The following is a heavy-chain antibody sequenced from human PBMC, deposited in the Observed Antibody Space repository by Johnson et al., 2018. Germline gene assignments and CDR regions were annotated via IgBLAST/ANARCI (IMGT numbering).Heavy chain of an antibody. J-gene: IGHJ3*02. CDR2: IYPGDSDT. D-gene: IGHD2-8*01. CDR1: GYNFTDYW. V-gene: IGHV5-51*01. Sequence: VQLVQSGPEVKKPGQSLKISCKGSGYNFTDYWIGWVRQMPGKGLEWMGIIYPGDSDTRYSPAFQGQVTIPADKSISTAYLQWSSLQASVTAMFYCAKSTKTDDAFDIWGQGTMVPVSS. CDR3: AKSTKTDDAFDI.